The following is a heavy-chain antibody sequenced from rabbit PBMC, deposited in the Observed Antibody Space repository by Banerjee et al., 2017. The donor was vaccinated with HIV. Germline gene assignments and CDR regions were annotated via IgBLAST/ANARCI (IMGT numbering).Heavy chain of an antibody. CDR1: GIDFTNYY. CDR3: ARAIVPWLGLTRLDL. CDR2: IYAAKGST. D-gene: IGHD4-1*01. J-gene: IGHJ3*01. V-gene: IGHV1S7*01. Sequence: QLTETGGGLVQPGGSLTLSCKAPGIDFTNYYISWVRQAPGKGLEWIGIIYAAKGSTDYASWVNGRFTISSDNAQSTVDLKMTSLTAADTATYFCARAIVPWLGLTRLDLWGPGTLVTVS.